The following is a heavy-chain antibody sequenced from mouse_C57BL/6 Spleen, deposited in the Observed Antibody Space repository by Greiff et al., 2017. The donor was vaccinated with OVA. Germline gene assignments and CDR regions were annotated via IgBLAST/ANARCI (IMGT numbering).Heavy chain of an antibody. V-gene: IGHV1-55*01. D-gene: IGHD2-12*01. J-gene: IGHJ2*01. CDR2: IYPGSGST. CDR1: GYTFTSYW. Sequence: QVQLKQSGAELVKPGASVKMSCKASGYTFTSYWITWVKQRPGQGLEWIGDIYPGSGSTNYNEKFKSKATLTVDTSSSTAYMQLSSLTSEDSAVYYCARDAYYSPYYFDYWGQGTTLTVSS. CDR3: ARDAYYSPYYFDY.